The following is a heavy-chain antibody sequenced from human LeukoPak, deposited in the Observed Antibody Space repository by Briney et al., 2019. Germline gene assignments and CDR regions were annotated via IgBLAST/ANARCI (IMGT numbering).Heavy chain of an antibody. V-gene: IGHV7-4-1*02. CDR3: ARDFGVAAAGHQTDY. D-gene: IGHD6-13*01. CDR1: GYTFTSYA. Sequence: ASVKDSCKGSGYTFTSYAMNWVRQAPGQGLEWMGWINTNTGNPTYAQGFTGRFVFSLDTSVSTAYLQISSLKAEDTAVYYCARDFGVAAAGHQTDYWGQGTLVTLSS. J-gene: IGHJ4*02. CDR2: INTNTGNP.